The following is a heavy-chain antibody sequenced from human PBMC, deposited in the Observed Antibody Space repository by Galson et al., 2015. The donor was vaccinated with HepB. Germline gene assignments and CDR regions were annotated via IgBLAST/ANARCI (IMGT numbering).Heavy chain of an antibody. Sequence: SETLSLTCTVSGGSVNSYYWSWIRQPPGEGLEWIGYIHYSGSTNYNPSLKSRVTISVDTSENQYSLRLSSVTAADTALYYCARGGGCTNGVCYYMDVWGKGTTVTVSS. D-gene: IGHD2-8*01. CDR2: IHYSGST. V-gene: IGHV4-59*02. CDR1: GGSVNSYY. J-gene: IGHJ6*03. CDR3: ARGGGCTNGVCYYMDV.